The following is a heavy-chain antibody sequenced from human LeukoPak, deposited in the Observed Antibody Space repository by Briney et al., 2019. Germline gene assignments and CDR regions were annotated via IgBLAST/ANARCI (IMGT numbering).Heavy chain of an antibody. CDR3: ARAWSGGHNYFGGY. Sequence: GASVKVSCKASGYTFTGYYMHWVRQAPGQGLEWMGWINPNSGGTNYAQKFQGRVTMTRDTSVSTAYMELSRLRSDDTAVYHCARAWSGGHNYFGGYWGQGTLVTVSS. V-gene: IGHV1-2*02. J-gene: IGHJ4*02. CDR1: GYTFTGYY. CDR2: INPNSGGT. D-gene: IGHD5-24*01.